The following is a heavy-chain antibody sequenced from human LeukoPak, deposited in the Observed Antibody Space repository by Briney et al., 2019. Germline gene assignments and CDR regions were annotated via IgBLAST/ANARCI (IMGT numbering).Heavy chain of an antibody. J-gene: IGHJ4*02. Sequence: ASVKVSCKASGYTFTSYGISWVRQAPGQGLEWMGIINPSGGSTSYAQKFQGRVTMTRDTSTSTVYMELSSLRSEDTAVYYCARDQNYFDSSPYCFDYWGQGTLVTVSS. CDR3: ARDQNYFDSSPYCFDY. CDR2: INPSGGST. D-gene: IGHD3-22*01. CDR1: GYTFTSYG. V-gene: IGHV1-46*01.